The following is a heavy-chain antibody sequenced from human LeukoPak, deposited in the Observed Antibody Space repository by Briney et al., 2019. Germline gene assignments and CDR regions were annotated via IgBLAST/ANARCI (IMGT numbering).Heavy chain of an antibody. V-gene: IGHV4-34*01. CDR3: ARGRKYSYGY. CDR2: INHSGST. J-gene: IGHJ4*02. Sequence: PSETLSLTXAVYGGAFGGYYWSWIRQTPGKGLEWIGEINHSGSTNYNPSLKSRVTISVDTSKNQFSLKLSSVTAADTAVYYCARGRKYSYGYWGQGTLVTVSS. D-gene: IGHD5-18*01. CDR1: GGAFGGYY.